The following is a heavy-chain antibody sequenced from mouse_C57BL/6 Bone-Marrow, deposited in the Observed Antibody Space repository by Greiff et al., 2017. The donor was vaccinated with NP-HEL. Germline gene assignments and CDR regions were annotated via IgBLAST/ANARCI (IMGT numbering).Heavy chain of an antibody. CDR3: ARRQLRPHWYFDV. CDR2: INPNNGGT. V-gene: IGHV1-18*01. Sequence: EVKVVESGPELVKPGASVKIPCKASGYTFTDYNMDWVKQSHGKSLEWIGDINPNNGGTIYNQKFKGKATLTVDKSSSTAYMELRSLTSEDTAVYYCARRQLRPHWYFDVWGTGTTVTVSS. J-gene: IGHJ1*03. CDR1: GYTFTDYN. D-gene: IGHD3-2*02.